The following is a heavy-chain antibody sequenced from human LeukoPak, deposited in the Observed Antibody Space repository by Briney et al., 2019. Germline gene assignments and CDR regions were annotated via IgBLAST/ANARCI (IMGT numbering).Heavy chain of an antibody. Sequence: PGGSLRLSCAASGFTFSTYNMNWVRQAPGKGLEWVSCISSSSSYIYYADSEKGRFTISRDNAKNSLYLQMNSLRAEDTAVYYCARLSYGRVVDAFDMWGQGTMVTVSS. D-gene: IGHD3-10*01. CDR3: ARLSYGRVVDAFDM. V-gene: IGHV3-21*01. CDR2: ISSSSSYI. CDR1: GFTFSTYN. J-gene: IGHJ3*02.